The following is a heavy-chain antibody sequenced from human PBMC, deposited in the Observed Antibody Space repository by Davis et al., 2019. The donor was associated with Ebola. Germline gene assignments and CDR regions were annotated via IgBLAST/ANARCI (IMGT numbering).Heavy chain of an antibody. V-gene: IGHV3-23*01. CDR3: ARAGSGGHVPYFDS. CDR2: ISGSGGST. D-gene: IGHD5-12*01. CDR1: GFTFSSYA. J-gene: IGHJ4*02. Sequence: PGGSLRLTCAASGFTFSSYAMSWVRQAPGKGLEWVSAISGSGGSTYYADSVKGRFTISRDNSKNTLYLQMNSLRAEDTGVYYCARAGSGGHVPYFDSWGQGILVTVSS.